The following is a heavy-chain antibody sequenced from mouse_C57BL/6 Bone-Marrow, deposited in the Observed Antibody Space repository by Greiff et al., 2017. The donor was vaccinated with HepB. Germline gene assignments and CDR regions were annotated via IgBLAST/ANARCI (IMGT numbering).Heavy chain of an antibody. CDR3: ARSTPSYYFDY. CDR1: GYTFTSYW. CDR2: IDPSDSYT. Sequence: QVQLQQPGAELVMPGASVKLSCKASGYTFTSYWMHWVKQRPGQGLEWIGEIDPSDSYTNYNQKFKGKSTLTVDNSSSTAYMQLSSLTSEDSAVYYCARSTPSYYFDYWGQGTTLTVSS. V-gene: IGHV1-69*01. J-gene: IGHJ2*01.